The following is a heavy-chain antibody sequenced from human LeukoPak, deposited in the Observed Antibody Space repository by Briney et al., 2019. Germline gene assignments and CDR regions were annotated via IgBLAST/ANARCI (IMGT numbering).Heavy chain of an antibody. J-gene: IGHJ4*02. V-gene: IGHV5-51*01. CDR2: VYPLDSET. Sequence: GESLKISCQTSGYSFNTFMIALVRQAPGRGLEWMGLVYPLDSETRYGPSFHGQVTISADKSTSSAFLQWDSLKASDTAMYYCGRGDLNLLPFDYWGQGTLVTVSS. D-gene: IGHD7-27*01. CDR3: GRGDLNLLPFDY. CDR1: GYSFNTFM.